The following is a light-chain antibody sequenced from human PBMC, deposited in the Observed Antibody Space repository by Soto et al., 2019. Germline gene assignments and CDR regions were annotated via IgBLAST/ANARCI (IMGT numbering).Light chain of an antibody. J-gene: IGKJ1*01. Sequence: EIVMTQSPATLSVSPGERATLSCRASQYVSVRFLAWYQQKPGQAPRLLIYGASTRATDMPGTFSGRGSGTEFTLTISSLQSEDFAVYYCQQYKNWPRTFGQGTKVDIK. CDR2: GAS. CDR1: QYVSVRF. CDR3: QQYKNWPRT. V-gene: IGKV3-15*01.